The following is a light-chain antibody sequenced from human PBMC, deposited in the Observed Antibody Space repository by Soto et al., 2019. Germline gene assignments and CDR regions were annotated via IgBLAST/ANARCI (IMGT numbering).Light chain of an antibody. V-gene: IGKV3-20*01. Sequence: EIVLTQSPGTLSLSPGERATLSCRASQSVSSSYLAWYQQKPGQAPRLLIYGASSRDSGVPDMFSGSGSGKDFTLTFSRLEPEDFAVYYCQQYGSSAWTFGQGTKVEI. CDR3: QQYGSSAWT. CDR1: QSVSSSY. J-gene: IGKJ1*01. CDR2: GAS.